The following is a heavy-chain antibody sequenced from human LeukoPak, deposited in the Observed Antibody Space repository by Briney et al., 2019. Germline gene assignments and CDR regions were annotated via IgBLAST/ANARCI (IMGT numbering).Heavy chain of an antibody. Sequence: GASVKVSCKASGYTFTSYGISWVRQAPGQGLEWMRVINPSGGSTSYAQKFQGRVTMTRDTSTSTVYMELSSLRSEDTAVYYCARERIGVAFGDAFDIWGQGTMVTVSS. D-gene: IGHD2-15*01. CDR2: INPSGGST. CDR1: GYTFTSYG. J-gene: IGHJ3*02. V-gene: IGHV1-46*01. CDR3: ARERIGVAFGDAFDI.